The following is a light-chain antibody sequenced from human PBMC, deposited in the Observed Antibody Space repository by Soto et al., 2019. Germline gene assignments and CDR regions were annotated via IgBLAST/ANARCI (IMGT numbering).Light chain of an antibody. CDR3: QAYDDSLTAFV. J-gene: IGLJ3*02. Sequence: QSVLTQPASVSGSPGQSITISCTGTSSDVGSYDLVSWYQHHSGKAPKIIIYEVNKRPSGISDRFSGSKSGNTASLAITGLQAEDEADYYCQAYDDSLTAFVFGGGTKLTVL. CDR2: EVN. V-gene: IGLV2-14*02. CDR1: SSDVGSYDL.